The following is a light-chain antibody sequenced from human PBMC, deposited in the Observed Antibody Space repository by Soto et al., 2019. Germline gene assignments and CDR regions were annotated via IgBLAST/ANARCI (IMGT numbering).Light chain of an antibody. CDR1: SSDVGGYNF. V-gene: IGLV2-14*01. Sequence: QSALTHPASVSGSPGQSITISCTGTSSDVGGYNFVSWYQQHPDKAPKLIIYDVTHRPSGVSNRFSGSKSVNTATLTISRLQAEDEADYYCSSYTSSSTRVFGTGTKVTVL. CDR2: DVT. J-gene: IGLJ1*01. CDR3: SSYTSSSTRV.